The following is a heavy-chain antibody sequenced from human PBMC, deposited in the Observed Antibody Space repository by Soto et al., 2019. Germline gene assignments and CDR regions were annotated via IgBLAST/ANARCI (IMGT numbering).Heavy chain of an antibody. J-gene: IGHJ5*02. Sequence: QVQLVESGGGVVQSGRSLRLSCAASGFTFSTSGMHWIRQAPGKGLEWVAMISHDGDATYYVDSVKGRFTTSRDTDKNTLHLQMDSLRPEDTATYYCAKDWGSSGWYNWFDPWGQGTLVTVSS. CDR2: ISHDGDAT. V-gene: IGHV3-30*18. CDR3: AKDWGSSGWYNWFDP. D-gene: IGHD6-13*01. CDR1: GFTFSTSG.